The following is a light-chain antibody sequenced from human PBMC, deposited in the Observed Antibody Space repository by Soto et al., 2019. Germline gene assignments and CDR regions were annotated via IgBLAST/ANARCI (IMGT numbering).Light chain of an antibody. CDR3: SSYTSSSTLYV. CDR1: SSDVGGYNY. J-gene: IGLJ1*01. CDR2: EVS. V-gene: IGLV2-14*01. Sequence: QSALTQPASVSGSPGQSITISCTGTSSDVGGYNYVSWYQYHPGKAPKLMIYEVSNRPSGVSNRFSGSKSGNTASLTISGLQAEDEADYYCSSYTSSSTLYVFGTGTKLTVL.